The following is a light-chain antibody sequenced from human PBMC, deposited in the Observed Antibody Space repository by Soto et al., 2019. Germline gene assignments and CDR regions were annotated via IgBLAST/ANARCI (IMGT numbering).Light chain of an antibody. V-gene: IGKV3-15*01. CDR3: QQYKNWPPYT. CDR2: GAS. Sequence: EIVMTQSPATLSVSPGERVTLSCRASQSVSLNLAWYQQKPGQAPRLLIFGASTRATGVPARFSGSGSGTEFALTINSLQSEDFAVYYCQQYKNWPPYTFGQGTKLEI. CDR1: QSVSLN. J-gene: IGKJ2*01.